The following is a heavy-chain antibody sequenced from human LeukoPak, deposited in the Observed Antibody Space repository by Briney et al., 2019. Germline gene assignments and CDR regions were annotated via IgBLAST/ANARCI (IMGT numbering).Heavy chain of an antibody. CDR2: NNPNNGAT. CDR3: TRGSSSFPDY. V-gene: IGHV1-2*06. CDR1: EYIFTGYY. D-gene: IGHD6-13*01. Sequence: ASVKVSCKASEYIFTGYYMHWVRRAPGQGLEWMGRNNPNNGATNYAQKFQGRVTITGDTSISTAYMELSSLRSDDTAVYYCTRGSSSFPDYWGQGTLVTVSS. J-gene: IGHJ4*02.